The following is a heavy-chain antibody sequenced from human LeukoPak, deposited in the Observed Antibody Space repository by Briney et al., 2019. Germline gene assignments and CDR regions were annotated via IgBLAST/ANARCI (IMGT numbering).Heavy chain of an antibody. D-gene: IGHD2-2*01. CDR3: ARGVGYCSSTSCYWSFDP. V-gene: IGHV3-74*01. CDR2: INSDGSST. Sequence: AGGSLRLSCAASGFTFSSYWMHWVRQAPGKGLVWVSRINSDGSSTSYADSVKGRFTISRDNAKNTLYLQMNSLRAEDTAVYYCARGVGYCSSTSCYWSFDPWGQGTLVTVSS. J-gene: IGHJ5*02. CDR1: GFTFSSYW.